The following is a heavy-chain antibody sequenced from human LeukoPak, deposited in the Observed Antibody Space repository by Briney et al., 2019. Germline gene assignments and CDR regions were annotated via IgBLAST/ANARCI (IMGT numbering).Heavy chain of an antibody. Sequence: SETLSLTCTLSGGSISSYYWSWIRQPPGKGLEWIGHIYYSGSTNYNPSLKSRVTISVDTSKSQFSLKLSSVTAADTAVYYCARRGYFYYFDQSGQGTLVTVSS. CDR1: GGSISSYY. CDR2: IYYSGST. V-gene: IGHV4-59*08. CDR3: ARRGYFYYFDQ. J-gene: IGHJ4*02. D-gene: IGHD3-22*01.